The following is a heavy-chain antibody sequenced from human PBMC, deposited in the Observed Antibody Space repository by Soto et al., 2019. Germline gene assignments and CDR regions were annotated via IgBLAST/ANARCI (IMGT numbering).Heavy chain of an antibody. J-gene: IGHJ4*02. CDR3: ARDGAFGYSYGFDY. D-gene: IGHD5-18*01. CDR2: IYYSKST. V-gene: IGHV4-31*03. Sequence: SETLSLTCTVSGGSISSGGYYWSWIRQHPGKGLEWIGYIYYSKSTYYNPSLKSRVTISLDTSKNQFSLKLTSVTAADMAVYYCARDGAFGYSYGFDYWGQGTLVTVSS. CDR1: GGSISSGGYY.